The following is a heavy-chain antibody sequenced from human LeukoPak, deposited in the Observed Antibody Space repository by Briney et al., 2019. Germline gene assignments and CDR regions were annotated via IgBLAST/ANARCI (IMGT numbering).Heavy chain of an antibody. J-gene: IGHJ4*02. V-gene: IGHV3-74*01. CDR1: GFTFSDSW. Sequence: PGGSLRLSCAASGFTFSDSWMYWVRQAPGKGLQWVSRINHDGSSANYADSVRGRVTTSRDNPQKILYLHMKSLRADDTAVYYCTRVFDPNDFWSGFCFDFGGQGTLVSVSS. CDR3: TRVFDPNDFWSGFCFDF. D-gene: IGHD3-3*01. CDR2: INHDGSSA.